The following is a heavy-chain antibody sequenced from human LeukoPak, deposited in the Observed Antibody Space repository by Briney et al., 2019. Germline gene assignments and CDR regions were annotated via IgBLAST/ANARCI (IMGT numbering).Heavy chain of an antibody. CDR1: GFTFSRRG. Sequence: TGGSLRLSCAASGFTFSRRGMHWVRQAPGKGLEWVAVISYDGSDKYYADFVKGRFTISRDNPKSTLSLQINSLRGEDTAVYYCAKDAATPALDYWGQGTLVTVSS. D-gene: IGHD2-15*01. V-gene: IGHV3-30*18. CDR2: ISYDGSDK. J-gene: IGHJ4*02. CDR3: AKDAATPALDY.